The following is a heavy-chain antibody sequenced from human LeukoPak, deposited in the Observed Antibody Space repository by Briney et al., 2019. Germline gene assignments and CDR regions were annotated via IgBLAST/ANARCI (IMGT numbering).Heavy chain of an antibody. CDR2: ISAYNGNT. J-gene: IGHJ4*02. D-gene: IGHD6-19*01. CDR3: ARERPGAGHFDY. V-gene: IGHV1-18*01. Sequence: ASVKVSCKASGYTFTSYGISRVRQAPGQGLEWMGWISAYNGNTNYAQKLQGRVTMTTDTSTSTAYMELRSLRSDDTAVYYCARERPGAGHFDYWGQGTLVTVSS. CDR1: GYTFTSYG.